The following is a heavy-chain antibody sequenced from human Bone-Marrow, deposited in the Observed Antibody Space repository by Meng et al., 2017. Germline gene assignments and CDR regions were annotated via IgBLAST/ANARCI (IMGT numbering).Heavy chain of an antibody. Sequence: QGQRVKSGAEVTKPGASVKVSCKPTGYNFPDYYIHWVRRAPGQGLEWMGRINPKSGDTHYAQKFQARVTMTGDTSISTAYMELSGLRSDDTAMYYCARDEDISAAGKLFGDYWGQGTLVTVSS. J-gene: IGHJ4*02. CDR1: GYNFPDYY. V-gene: IGHV1-2*06. CDR2: INPKSGDT. CDR3: ARDEDISAAGKLFGDY. D-gene: IGHD6-25*01.